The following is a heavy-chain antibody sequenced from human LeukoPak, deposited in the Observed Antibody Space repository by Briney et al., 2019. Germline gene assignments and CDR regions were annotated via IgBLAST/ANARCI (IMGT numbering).Heavy chain of an antibody. V-gene: IGHV4-34*01. CDR3: ARLTWITDY. J-gene: IGHJ4*02. Sequence: SETLSLTCAVYGGSLSGSYWSWIRQPPGKGLEWIGEINHSGSANYNPSLKSRVTLSIDKSKNQFSLNLNSVTAADTAVYYCARLTWITDYWGQGTLVTVSS. CDR1: GGSLSGSY. CDR2: INHSGSA. D-gene: IGHD5-12*01.